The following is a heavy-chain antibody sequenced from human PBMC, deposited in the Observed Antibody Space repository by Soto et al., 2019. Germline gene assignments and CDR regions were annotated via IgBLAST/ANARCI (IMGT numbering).Heavy chain of an antibody. D-gene: IGHD2-8*01. CDR2: VYYRGRS. J-gene: IGHJ4*02. CDR3: VSQRTSVLTQAYFDY. V-gene: IGHV4-39*01. Sequence: WETLSLTCTVSGGSVSNSNYYWGWIRQSPGKGLEWIGSVYYRGRSYSKSSVKSRVTISVDTSKNQFSLNLNSVTASDTAVYFCVSQRTSVLTQAYFDYWGPGALVTVSS. CDR1: GGSVSNSNYY.